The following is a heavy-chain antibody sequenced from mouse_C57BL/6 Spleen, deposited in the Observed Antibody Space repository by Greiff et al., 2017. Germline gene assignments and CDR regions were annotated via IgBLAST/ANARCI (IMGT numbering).Heavy chain of an antibody. CDR2: IDPSDSYT. D-gene: IGHD2-1*01. CDR3: ARKVYYGNYVGNFDY. CDR1: GYTFTSYW. Sequence: QVQLQQPGAELVKPGASVKLSCKASGYTFTSYWMQWVKQRPGQGLEWIGEIDPSDSYTNYNQKFKGKATLTVDTSSSTAYMQLSSRTSEDSAVYYCARKVYYGNYVGNFDYWGQGTTLTVSS. J-gene: IGHJ2*01. V-gene: IGHV1-50*01.